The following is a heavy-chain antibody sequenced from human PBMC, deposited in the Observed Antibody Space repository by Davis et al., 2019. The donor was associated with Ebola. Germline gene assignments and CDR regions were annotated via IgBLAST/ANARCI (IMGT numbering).Heavy chain of an antibody. Sequence: SLKISCGASGFTFDDYAMHWVRQAPGKGLEWVSGISWNSGSIAYADSVKGRFTISRDNAKNSVYLQMNSLRTEDTALYYCAKDDTAIDDQLEYWGQGTLVTVSS. CDR1: GFTFDDYA. D-gene: IGHD5-18*01. J-gene: IGHJ4*02. V-gene: IGHV3-9*01. CDR2: ISWNSGSI. CDR3: AKDDTAIDDQLEY.